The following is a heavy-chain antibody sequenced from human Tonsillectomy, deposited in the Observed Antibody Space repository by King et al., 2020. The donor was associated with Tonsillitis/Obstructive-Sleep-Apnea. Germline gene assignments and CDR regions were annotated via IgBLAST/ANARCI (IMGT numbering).Heavy chain of an antibody. V-gene: IGHV3-9*01. D-gene: IGHD3-10*02. CDR2: ISWNSGNI. Sequence: VQLVESGGGLVQPGRSLRLSCAASGFTFDDYAMHWVRQAPGKGLDWVSCISWNSGNIAYADSVKGRFTISRDNAKNSLYLQMNSLRAEDTALYYCAKMLKGFFDYWGQGTLVTVSS. J-gene: IGHJ4*02. CDR1: GFTFDDYA. CDR3: AKMLKGFFDY.